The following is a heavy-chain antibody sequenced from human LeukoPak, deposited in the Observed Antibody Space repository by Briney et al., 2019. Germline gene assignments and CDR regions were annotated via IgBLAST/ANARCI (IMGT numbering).Heavy chain of an antibody. CDR2: IIPIFGTA. J-gene: IGHJ4*02. Sequence: ASVKVSCKASGGTFSSYAISWVRQAPGQGLEWMGGIIPIFGTANYAQKFQGRVTITADESTSTAYMELSSLRSEDTAVYYCARGGGKMTTVTPLGYWGQGTLVTVSS. V-gene: IGHV1-69*13. CDR1: GGTFSSYA. D-gene: IGHD4-17*01. CDR3: ARGGGKMTTVTPLGY.